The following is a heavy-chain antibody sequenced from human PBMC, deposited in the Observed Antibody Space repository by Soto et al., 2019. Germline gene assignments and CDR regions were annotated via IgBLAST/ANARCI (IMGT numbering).Heavy chain of an antibody. D-gene: IGHD2-15*01. J-gene: IGHJ4*02. CDR2: ISGSGGST. V-gene: IGHV3-23*01. Sequence: EVQLLESGGGLVQPGGSLRLSCAASGFTFSSYAMSWVRQAPGKGLEWVSAISGSGGSTYYADSVKGRFTISRDNSKNTLYLRRNSRRAEDTAVYYCAKGAVGYCSGGSCYSVDYWGQGTLVTVSS. CDR3: AKGAVGYCSGGSCYSVDY. CDR1: GFTFSSYA.